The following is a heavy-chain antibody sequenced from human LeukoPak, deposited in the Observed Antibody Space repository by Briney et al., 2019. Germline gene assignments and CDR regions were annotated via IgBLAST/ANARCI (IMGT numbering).Heavy chain of an antibody. CDR1: GDSVSRSDSY. V-gene: IGHV4-39*01. CDR2: IYYSGRT. J-gene: IGHJ1*01. CDR3: ARRRYYDSSGYLE. Sequence: PSETLSLACTIFGDSVSRSDSYWDWIRQPPGKGLEWIGTIYYSGRTHYSPSLKSRVTLSVDMSNSQFSLTLSSVTAADTALYFCARRRYYDSSGYLEWGQGTLVTVSS. D-gene: IGHD3-22*01.